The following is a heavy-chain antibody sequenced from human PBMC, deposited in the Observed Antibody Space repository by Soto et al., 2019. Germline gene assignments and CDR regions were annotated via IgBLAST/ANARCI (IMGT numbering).Heavy chain of an antibody. J-gene: IGHJ5*02. D-gene: IGHD6-13*01. CDR1: GGSISSYY. V-gene: IGHV4-59*01. CDR2: IYYSGST. Sequence: KTSETLSLTCTVSGGSISSYYWSWIRQPPGKGLEWIGYIYYSGSTNYNPSLKSRVTISVDTSKNQFSLKLSSVTAADTAVYYCARGGWAAAGTGNWFDPWGQGTLVTVSS. CDR3: ARGGWAAAGTGNWFDP.